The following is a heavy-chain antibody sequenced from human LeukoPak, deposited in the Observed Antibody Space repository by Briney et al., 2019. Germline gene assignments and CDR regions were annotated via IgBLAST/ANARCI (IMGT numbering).Heavy chain of an antibody. D-gene: IGHD2-2*01. V-gene: IGHV3-21*01. CDR2: ISRTSAYI. CDR1: GFTFSSYA. J-gene: IGHJ4*02. CDR3: ARDERKYCSDSSCYPGDY. Sequence: GGSLRLSCVASGFTFSSYAMKWVRQAPGKGLEWVSAISRTSAYIYQSDSVKGRFTISRDNAKNFVFLQMDSLRAEDTAVYYCARDERKYCSDSSCYPGDYWGQGTLVTVSS.